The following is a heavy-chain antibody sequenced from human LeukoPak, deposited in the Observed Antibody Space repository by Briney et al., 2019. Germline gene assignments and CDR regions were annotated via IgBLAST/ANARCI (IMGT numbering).Heavy chain of an antibody. CDR1: GYTFTRYY. CDR2: INPGSGNT. Sequence: ASVKVSCKASGYTFTRYYIHWVRQAPGQGLEWMGVINPGSGNTNYAQKFQDRVTMTRDTSTGTVYMELSSLRSEDTAVYFCARVTGGANFDHWGPGTLATVSS. CDR3: ARVTGGANFDH. D-gene: IGHD1-14*01. J-gene: IGHJ4*02. V-gene: IGHV1-46*01.